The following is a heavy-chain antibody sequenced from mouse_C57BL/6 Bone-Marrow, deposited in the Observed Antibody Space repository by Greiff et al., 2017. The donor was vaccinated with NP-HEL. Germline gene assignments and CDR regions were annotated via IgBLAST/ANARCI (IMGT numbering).Heavy chain of an antibody. CDR3: ARKFFAY. CDR2: INPGSGGT. V-gene: IGHV1-54*01. J-gene: IGHJ3*01. CDR1: GYAFTNYL. Sequence: VQLHQSGAELVRPGTSVKVSCKASGYAFTNYLIEWVKQRPGQGLEWIGVINPGSGGTNYNEKFKGKATLTADKSSSTAYMQLSSLTSEDSAVYFCARKFFAYWGQGTLVTVSA.